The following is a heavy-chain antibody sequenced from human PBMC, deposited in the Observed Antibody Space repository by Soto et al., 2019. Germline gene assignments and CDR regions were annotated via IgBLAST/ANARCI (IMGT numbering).Heavy chain of an antibody. CDR1: GFTFSSYS. V-gene: IGHV3-23*01. Sequence: GGSLKLCCAASGFTFSSYSLSWLRQAPGKGLEWVSDISGSGQTTHYKDSVKGRFTISRDNFRNTLYLQVNSLRAEDTAIYFCAKSSGNSWSTSFFDYWGQGALVTVSS. CDR2: ISGSGQTT. J-gene: IGHJ4*02. D-gene: IGHD3-16*02. CDR3: AKSSGNSWSTSFFDY.